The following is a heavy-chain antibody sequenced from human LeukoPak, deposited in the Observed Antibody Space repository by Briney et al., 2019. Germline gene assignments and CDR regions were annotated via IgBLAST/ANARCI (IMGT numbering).Heavy chain of an antibody. V-gene: IGHV4-39*01. D-gene: IGHD3-10*01. CDR2: IYYSGST. CDR1: GGSISSSSYY. CDR3: ERQVGDTYYYGSGSYKVDY. Sequence: SETLSLTCTVSGGSISSSSYYWGWIRQPPGKGLEWIGSIYYSGSTYYNPSLKSRVTISVDTSKNQFSLKLSSVTAADTAVYYCERQVGDTYYYGSGSYKVDYWGQGTLVTVSS. J-gene: IGHJ4*02.